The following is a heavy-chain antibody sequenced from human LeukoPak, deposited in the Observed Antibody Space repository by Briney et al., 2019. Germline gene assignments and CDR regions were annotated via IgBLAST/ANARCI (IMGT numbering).Heavy chain of an antibody. CDR1: GFTFSSYW. Sequence: GGSLRLSCVASGFTFSSYWMHWVRQGPGKGLVWVSRIYSDGSSTNYADSVKGRFTISRDNAKNTLYLQMNSLRAEDTAVYYCVRGGSTYFDYWGQGALVTASS. J-gene: IGHJ4*02. V-gene: IGHV3-74*01. CDR2: IYSDGSST. D-gene: IGHD3-16*01. CDR3: VRGGSTYFDY.